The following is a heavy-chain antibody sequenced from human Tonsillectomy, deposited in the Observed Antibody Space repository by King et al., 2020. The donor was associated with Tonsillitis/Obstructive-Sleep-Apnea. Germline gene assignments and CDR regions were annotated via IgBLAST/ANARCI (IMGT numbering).Heavy chain of an antibody. J-gene: IGHJ4*02. CDR3: AKVGLMYDYSNYLGY. V-gene: IGHV3-43*01. D-gene: IGHD4-11*01. CDR2: ISWDGGST. Sequence: VQLVESGGVVVQPGGSLRLSCAASGFTFDDYTMHWVRQAPGKGLEWVSLISWDGGSTYYADSVKGRFTISRDNSKNSLYLQMNSLRTEDTALYYCAKVGLMYDYSNYLGYWGQGTLVTVSS. CDR1: GFTFDDYT.